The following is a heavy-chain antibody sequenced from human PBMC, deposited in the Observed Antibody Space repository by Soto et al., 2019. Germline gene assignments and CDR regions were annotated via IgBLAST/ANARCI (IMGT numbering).Heavy chain of an antibody. Sequence: EVQLVESGGGLVQPGESLRLSCAASGFTFSSYWMHWVRQAPGKGLVWVSRINSDGSRTNYADSVKGRFTVSRDNAKNTQYLQMNSLRAEDTAVYYCARVLTGSWNWFDPWGQGILVTV. CDR1: GFTFSSYW. CDR2: INSDGSRT. J-gene: IGHJ5*02. CDR3: ARVLTGSWNWFDP. D-gene: IGHD6-13*01. V-gene: IGHV3-74*01.